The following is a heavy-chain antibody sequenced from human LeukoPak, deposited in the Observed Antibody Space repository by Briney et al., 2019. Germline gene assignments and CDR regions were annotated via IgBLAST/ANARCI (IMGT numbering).Heavy chain of an antibody. V-gene: IGHV4-30-4*07. J-gene: IGHJ4*02. Sequence: SQTLSLTCAVSGGSISSGGYSWSWIRQPPGKRLEWIGYIYYSGSTYYNPSLKSRVTISVDTSKNQFSLKLSSVTAADTAVYYCARSRAFIKLGIAAAGHVDYWGQGTLVTVSS. D-gene: IGHD6-13*01. CDR2: IYYSGST. CDR3: ARSRAFIKLGIAAAGHVDY. CDR1: GGSISSGGYS.